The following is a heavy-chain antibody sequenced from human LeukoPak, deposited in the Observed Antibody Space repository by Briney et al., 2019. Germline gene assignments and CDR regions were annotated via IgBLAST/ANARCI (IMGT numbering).Heavy chain of an antibody. D-gene: IGHD6-13*01. V-gene: IGHV1-18*01. J-gene: IGHJ3*02. CDR3: AREKTRLAAGDAFDI. Sequence: GASVKVSCKPSGYTFSTYGISWVRQAPGRGLEWMGWISTYNGNTYYALKLQGRVTMTTDTSTSTAYMELRNLRSDDTAVYYCAREKTRLAAGDAFDIWGQGTMVTVSS. CDR1: GYTFSTYG. CDR2: ISTYNGNT.